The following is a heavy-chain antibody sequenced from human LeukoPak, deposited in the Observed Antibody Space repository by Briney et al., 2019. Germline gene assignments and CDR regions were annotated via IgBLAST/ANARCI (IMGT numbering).Heavy chain of an antibody. V-gene: IGHV3-23*01. CDR1: GFTFSSYG. Sequence: GGSLRLSCAASGFTFSSYGMSWVRQAPGKGLEWVSAISGSGGSTYYADSVKSRFTISRDNSKNTLYLQMNSLRAEDTAVYYCAKNSPGVEMATIRYYYYYYMDVWGKGTTVTISS. D-gene: IGHD5-24*01. J-gene: IGHJ6*03. CDR2: ISGSGGST. CDR3: AKNSPGVEMATIRYYYYYYMDV.